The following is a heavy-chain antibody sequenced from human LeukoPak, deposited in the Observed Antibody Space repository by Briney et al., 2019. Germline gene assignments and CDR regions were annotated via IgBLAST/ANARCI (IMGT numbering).Heavy chain of an antibody. CDR2: IYRSGST. CDR1: GGSISTYY. Sequence: SETLSLTCTVSGGSISTYYWNWIRQPPGKGLEWIGYIYRSGSTNYNPSLKSRVTISVDTSKNQFSLKLSSVTAADTAVYYCARAPGELRYFDYWGQGALVTVSS. J-gene: IGHJ4*02. CDR3: ARAPGELRYFDY. V-gene: IGHV4-59*01. D-gene: IGHD1-26*01.